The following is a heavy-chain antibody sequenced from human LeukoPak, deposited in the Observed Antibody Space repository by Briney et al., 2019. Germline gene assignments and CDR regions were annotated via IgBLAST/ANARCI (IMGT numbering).Heavy chain of an antibody. V-gene: IGHV3-23*01. J-gene: IGHJ3*02. CDR2: ISGSGGST. D-gene: IGHD3-22*01. CDR1: GFTFSSYA. Sequence: GGSLRLSCAASGFTFSSYAMNWVRQAPGKGLEWVSAISGSGGSTYYADSVKGRFTISRDNSKNTLYLQMNSLRAEDTAVYYCAKPDYYDSSGYYPPEDAFDIWGQGTMVTVSS. CDR3: AKPDYYDSSGYYPPEDAFDI.